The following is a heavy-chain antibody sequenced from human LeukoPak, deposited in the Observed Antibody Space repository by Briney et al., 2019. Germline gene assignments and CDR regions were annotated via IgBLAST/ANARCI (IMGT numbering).Heavy chain of an antibody. CDR1: GGSFSGYY. V-gene: IGHV4-34*01. Sequence: SETLSLTCAVYGGSFSGYYWSWIRQPPGKGLEWIGEINHSRSTNYNPSLKSRVTISVDTSKNQFSLKLSSVTAADTAVYYCAREEVGATLYYFEYWGQGTLVTVSS. J-gene: IGHJ4*02. D-gene: IGHD1-26*01. CDR3: AREEVGATLYYFEY. CDR2: INHSRST.